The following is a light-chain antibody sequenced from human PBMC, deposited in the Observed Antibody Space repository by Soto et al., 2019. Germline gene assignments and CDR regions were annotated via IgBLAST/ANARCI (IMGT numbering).Light chain of an antibody. CDR3: QQYNNWPRS. CDR1: QSVSSN. CDR2: GAS. J-gene: IGKJ4*01. V-gene: IGKV3-15*01. Sequence: EIVMTQSPATLSVSPGERATLSCRASQSVSSNLAWYQQKPGQAPRLLIYGASTRATGIPARFSGSGSGTEFTLTISSLQSEEFAVYYCQQYNNWPRSFGRGNKVEIK.